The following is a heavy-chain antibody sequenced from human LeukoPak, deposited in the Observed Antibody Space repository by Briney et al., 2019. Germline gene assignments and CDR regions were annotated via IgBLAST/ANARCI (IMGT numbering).Heavy chain of an antibody. J-gene: IGHJ4*02. CDR2: ISPKNGNT. D-gene: IGHD3/OR15-3a*01. V-gene: IGHV1-18*01. Sequence: ASVKVSCKASGYIFISYGISWVRQAPGQGLEWMGWISPKNGNTNYARKVQGRVTMTTDTSTSTAYMELRSLRSDDTAVYYCARVLDSGGYSSFDYWGQGTLVTVSS. CDR1: GYIFISYG. CDR3: ARVLDSGGYSSFDY.